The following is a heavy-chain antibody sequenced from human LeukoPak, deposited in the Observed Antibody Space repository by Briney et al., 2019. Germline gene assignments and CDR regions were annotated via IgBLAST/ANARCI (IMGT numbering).Heavy chain of an antibody. CDR2: ISGSDGST. J-gene: IGHJ4*02. D-gene: IGHD4-17*01. V-gene: IGHV3-23*01. Sequence: GGSLRLSCAASGFTFSSYAMSWVRQAPGKGLEWVSTISGSDGSTNYADSVKGRFTISRDNSKNTLYLQMNSLRAEDTAVYYCAKSTTVTTTLIDYWGQGTLVTVSS. CDR1: GFTFSSYA. CDR3: AKSTTVTTTLIDY.